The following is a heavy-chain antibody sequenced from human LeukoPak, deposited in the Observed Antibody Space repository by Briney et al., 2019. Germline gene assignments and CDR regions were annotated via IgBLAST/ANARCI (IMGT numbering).Heavy chain of an antibody. D-gene: IGHD6-13*01. V-gene: IGHV4-39*01. Sequence: SETLSLKRKNTGGSMSSRSYDWGWIRQPPGKGLQWIGSIYYSGSTYYNPSLKSRVTISVDTSKNQFSLKLSSVTAADTAVYYCARLVAAAGPIDYWGQGTLVTVSS. J-gene: IGHJ4*02. CDR2: IYYSGST. CDR3: ARLVAAAGPIDY. CDR1: GGSMSSRSYD.